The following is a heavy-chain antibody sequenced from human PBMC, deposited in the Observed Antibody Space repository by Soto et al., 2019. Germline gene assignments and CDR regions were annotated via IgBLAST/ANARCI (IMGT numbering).Heavy chain of an antibody. CDR2: IKQDGSEK. D-gene: IGHD3-16*02. J-gene: IGHJ4*02. Sequence: LRLSCAASGFTFSSYWMSWVRQAPGKGLEWVANIKQDGSEKYYVDSVKGRFTISRDNAKNSLFLQMNSLRAEDTAVYYCARDPYNFDYIWGSYRSQYYFDYWGQGTLVTVSS. V-gene: IGHV3-7*01. CDR3: ARDPYNFDYIWGSYRSQYYFDY. CDR1: GFTFSSYW.